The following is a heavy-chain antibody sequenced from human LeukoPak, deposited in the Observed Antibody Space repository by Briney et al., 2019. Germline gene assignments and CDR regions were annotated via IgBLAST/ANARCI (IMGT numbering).Heavy chain of an antibody. V-gene: IGHV1-2*02. CDR3: AREVNENLALRYFDWLPRRYYYYYYYMDV. J-gene: IGHJ6*03. CDR2: INPNSGGT. CDR1: GYTFTGYY. D-gene: IGHD3-9*01. Sequence: GASVKVSCKASGYTFTGYYMHWVRQAPGQGLEWMGWINPNSGGTNYAQKFQGRVTMTRDTSISTAYMELSRLRSDDTAVYYCAREVNENLALRYFDWLPRRYYYYYYYMDVWGKGTTVTISS.